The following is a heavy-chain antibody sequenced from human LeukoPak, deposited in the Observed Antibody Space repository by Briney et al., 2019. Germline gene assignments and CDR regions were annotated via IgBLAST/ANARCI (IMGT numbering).Heavy chain of an antibody. D-gene: IGHD3-22*01. Sequence: ASVKVSCKASGFSFSRYYMHWVRQAPGQGLEWMGIINPSGHISNYAQKFQGRVTMTRDTSTSTVYMELRSLRSEDTAMYYCARDNSDSDTDPSCWWFDPWGQGTLVTVSS. CDR3: ARDNSDSDTDPSCWWFDP. V-gene: IGHV1-46*01. J-gene: IGHJ5*02. CDR1: GFSFSRYY. CDR2: INPSGHIS.